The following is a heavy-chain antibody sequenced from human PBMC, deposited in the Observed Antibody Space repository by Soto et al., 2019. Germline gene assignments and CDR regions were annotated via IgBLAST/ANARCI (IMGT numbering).Heavy chain of an antibody. CDR2: IGTAGDT. CDR1: GFTFSSYD. Sequence: PGGSLRLSCAASGFTFSSYDMHWVRQATGKGLEWVSAIGTAGDTYYPGSVKGRFTISRENAKNSLYLQMNSLRAGDTAMYYCARYRGYTAMAPGPYGMDVWGQGTTVTVSS. D-gene: IGHD5-18*01. J-gene: IGHJ6*02. V-gene: IGHV3-13*01. CDR3: ARYRGYTAMAPGPYGMDV.